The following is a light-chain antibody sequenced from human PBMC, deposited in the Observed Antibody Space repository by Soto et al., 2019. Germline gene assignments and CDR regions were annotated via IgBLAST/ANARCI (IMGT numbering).Light chain of an antibody. CDR2: GAS. Sequence: EIVLTQSPGTLSLSPGERATLSCRASQSVSSSHLAWYQQKPGQAPRLLIYGASSRATGIPDMFSGSGSGTDFTLTISRLEPEDFAVYYCQQYGSSLYTFGQGTKLEIK. V-gene: IGKV3-20*01. CDR1: QSVSSSH. J-gene: IGKJ2*01. CDR3: QQYGSSLYT.